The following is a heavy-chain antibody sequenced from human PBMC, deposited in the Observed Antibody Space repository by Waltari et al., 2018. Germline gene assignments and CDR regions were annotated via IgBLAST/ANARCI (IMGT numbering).Heavy chain of an antibody. J-gene: IGHJ5*02. CDR3: ARSRKLGWFDP. CDR1: GYSISSGYY. V-gene: IGHV4-38-2*01. D-gene: IGHD1-26*01. Sequence: QVQLQESGPGLVKPSETLSLTCAVSGYSISSGYYWGWIRQPPGKGLEWIGSIYHSGSTYYNPSRKSRVTISVDTSKNRFSLKLSSVTAADTAVYYCARSRKLGWFDPWGQGTLVTVSS. CDR2: IYHSGST.